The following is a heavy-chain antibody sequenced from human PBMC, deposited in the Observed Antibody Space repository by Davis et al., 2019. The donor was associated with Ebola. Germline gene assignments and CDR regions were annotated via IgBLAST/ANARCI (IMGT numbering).Heavy chain of an antibody. Sequence: PGGSLRLSCAATGFTFSTYGMTWVRQAPGKGLEWVSHINSPGSTKSYTDSVKGRFTISRDDARNTVYLQMNSLRDEDTAIYYCATDPEGWLDFDDWGQGTLVTVSS. D-gene: IGHD6-19*01. CDR3: ATDPEGWLDFDD. J-gene: IGHJ4*02. CDR1: GFTFSTYG. CDR2: INSPGSTK. V-gene: IGHV3-48*02.